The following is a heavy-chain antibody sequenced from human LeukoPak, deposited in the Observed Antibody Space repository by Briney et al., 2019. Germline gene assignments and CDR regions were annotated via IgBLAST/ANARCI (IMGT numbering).Heavy chain of an antibody. CDR2: INPNSGGT. CDR1: ASTFSGYY. D-gene: IGHD6-13*01. Sequence: GASVKVSCKASASTFSGYYIHWVRQAPGQGLEWMGWINPNSGGTKYAQKFQGRVTMTRDTSISTAYMELSTLRSDDTAVYYCASAMAAGTHLDYWGQGTWVTVSS. J-gene: IGHJ4*02. CDR3: ASAMAAGTHLDY. V-gene: IGHV1-2*02.